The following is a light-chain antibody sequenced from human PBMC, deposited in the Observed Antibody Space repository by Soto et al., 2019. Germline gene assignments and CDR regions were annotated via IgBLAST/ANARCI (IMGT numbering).Light chain of an antibody. J-gene: IGKJ1*01. CDR3: QQYGSSPPWT. Sequence: EIVLTQSPGTLSLSPGERATLSCRASQGIISTFLAWYQQKPGQPPRLLMYGTSNRATGIPDRFSGSGSGTDFTLTISRLEPEDFAIYYCQQYGSSPPWTFGQGIKVEIK. CDR1: QGIISTF. V-gene: IGKV3-20*01. CDR2: GTS.